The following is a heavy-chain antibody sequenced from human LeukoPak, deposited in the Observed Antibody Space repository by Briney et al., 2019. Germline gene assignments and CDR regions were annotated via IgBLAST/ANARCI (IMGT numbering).Heavy chain of an antibody. CDR3: AKKDSPLPAAATDDY. V-gene: IGHV3-23*01. CDR1: GFTFSSYA. CDR2: ISGSGGST. D-gene: IGHD6-13*01. Sequence: GGSLRLSCAASGFTFSSYAMSWVRQAPGKGLEWVSAISGSGGSTYYADSVKGRFTISRDNSKNTLYLQMNSLRAEDTAVYYCAKKDSPLPAAATDDYWGQGTLVTVSS. J-gene: IGHJ4*02.